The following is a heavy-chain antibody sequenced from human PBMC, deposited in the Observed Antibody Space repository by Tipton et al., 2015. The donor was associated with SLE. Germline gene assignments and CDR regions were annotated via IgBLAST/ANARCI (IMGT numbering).Heavy chain of an antibody. V-gene: IGHV3-7*01. Sequence: GSLRLSCAASGFTFSSYGMHWVRQAPGKGLEWVANIKQDGSEKYYVDSVKGRFTISRDNAKNSLYLQMNSLRAEDTAVYYCARGRRGLDYWGQGTLVTVSS. CDR2: IKQDGSEK. CDR1: GFTFSSYG. J-gene: IGHJ4*02. CDR3: ARGRRGLDY.